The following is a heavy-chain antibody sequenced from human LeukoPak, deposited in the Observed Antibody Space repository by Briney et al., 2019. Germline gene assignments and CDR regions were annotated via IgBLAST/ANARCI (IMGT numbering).Heavy chain of an antibody. J-gene: IGHJ4*02. CDR2: VSHSGGT. CDR3: GRDGGYCGGGGCYSDY. CDR1: GGSFSDYY. V-gene: IGHV4-34*01. Sequence: SETLSLTCAVYGGSFSDYYWTWIRQPPGKGLEWIGQVSHSGGTNYNPSLKSRVTISADTSKNQFSLRLSSVTVADTAVYYCGRDGGYCGGGGCYSDYWGQGVLVTVSS. D-gene: IGHD2-15*01.